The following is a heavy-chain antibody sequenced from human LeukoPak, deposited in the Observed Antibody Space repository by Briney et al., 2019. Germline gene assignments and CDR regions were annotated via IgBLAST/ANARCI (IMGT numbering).Heavy chain of an antibody. V-gene: IGHV1-69*13. CDR1: GGTFSSYA. CDR3: ARDYMVRGVMPPSYYYYGMDV. Sequence: SVKISCKASGGTFSSYAISWVRQAPGQGLEWMGGIIPIFGTANYAQKFQGRVTITADESTSTAYMELSSLRSEDTAVYYCARDYMVRGVMPPSYYYYGMDVWGQGTTVTVSS. D-gene: IGHD3-10*01. J-gene: IGHJ6*02. CDR2: IIPIFGTA.